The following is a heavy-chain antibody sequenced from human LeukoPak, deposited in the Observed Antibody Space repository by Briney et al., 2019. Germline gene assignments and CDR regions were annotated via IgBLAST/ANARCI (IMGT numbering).Heavy chain of an antibody. CDR2: ISSSSSTI. V-gene: IGHV3-48*04. Sequence: PGGSLRLSCAASGFTFSSYSMNWVRQAPGKGLEWVSYISSSSSTIYYADSVKGRFTISRDNAKNSLYLQMNSLRAEDTAVYYCARDRIRDSSGAPFDYWGQGTLVTVSS. CDR1: GFTFSSYS. D-gene: IGHD3-22*01. J-gene: IGHJ4*02. CDR3: ARDRIRDSSGAPFDY.